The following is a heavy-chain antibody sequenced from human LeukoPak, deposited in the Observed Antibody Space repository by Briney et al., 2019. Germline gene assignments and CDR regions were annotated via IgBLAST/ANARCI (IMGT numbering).Heavy chain of an antibody. Sequence: GGSLRLSCAASGFTFSSYAMSWVRQAPGKGLEWVSAISASGGGTYYADSVKGRFTISRDNSKNTPYLQMNSLRAEDTAIYYCAKDLGDSSGYNPFDYWGQGTLVTVSS. D-gene: IGHD3-22*01. CDR1: GFTFSSYA. CDR2: ISASGGGT. V-gene: IGHV3-23*01. CDR3: AKDLGDSSGYNPFDY. J-gene: IGHJ4*02.